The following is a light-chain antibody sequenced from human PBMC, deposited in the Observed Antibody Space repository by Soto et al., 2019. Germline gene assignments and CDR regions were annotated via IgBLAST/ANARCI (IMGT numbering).Light chain of an antibody. J-gene: IGKJ1*01. Sequence: DIQMTQFPSSLSASVGDRVTITCRASQGIRNDLAWYHQKPGKAPKRLIYAASSLQSGVPSRFSGSGSGTEFTLAISSLQPEDFATFYCLQHSTYPLTFGQGTKVESK. CDR2: AAS. CDR3: LQHSTYPLT. V-gene: IGKV1-17*01. CDR1: QGIRND.